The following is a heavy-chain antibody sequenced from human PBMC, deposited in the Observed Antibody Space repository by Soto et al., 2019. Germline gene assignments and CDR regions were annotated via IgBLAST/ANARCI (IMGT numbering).Heavy chain of an antibody. J-gene: IGHJ4*02. D-gene: IGHD3-10*01. CDR2: TSAYNGNT. CDR3: ARDLDGSGRYHNDS. CDR1: GYTFTSYG. V-gene: IGHV1-18*04. Sequence: SSVKVSCKASGYTFTSYGISWVRQAPVQGLEWMGWTSAYNGNTNYAQKLKGRVTMTTDKSTSTAYMALRSLRSDDAAVYYCARDLDGSGRYHNDSCGQGTIGTVSS.